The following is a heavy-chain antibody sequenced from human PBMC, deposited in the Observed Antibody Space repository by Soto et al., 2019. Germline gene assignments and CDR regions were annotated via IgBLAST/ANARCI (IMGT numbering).Heavy chain of an antibody. Sequence: QVQFMQSGAEVKKPGAAVKVSCKASGDTFTSFAVHWVRQAPGQRLEWMGWINTDNGHTKYSHKFQGRVTISRDTSATAAYMELNGLRPEDTAVYFCARPLRGVDYYGMDVWGQGTTVTVSS. CDR1: GDTFTSFA. CDR2: INTDNGHT. J-gene: IGHJ6*02. D-gene: IGHD2-15*01. CDR3: ARPLRGVDYYGMDV. V-gene: IGHV1-3*04.